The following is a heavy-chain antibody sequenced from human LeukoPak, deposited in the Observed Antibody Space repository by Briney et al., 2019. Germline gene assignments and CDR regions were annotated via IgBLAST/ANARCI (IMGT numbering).Heavy chain of an antibody. D-gene: IGHD3-10*02. V-gene: IGHV3-21*01. J-gene: IGHJ6*04. CDR1: GFSFSSYS. Sequence: GGSLRLSCAASGFSFSSYSMNWVRQAPGKGLEWVSSISSSSSYIYYADSVKGRFTISRDNAENSLYLQMNSLRAEDTAVYYCAELGITMIGGVWGKGTTVTISS. CDR3: AELGITMIGGV. CDR2: ISSSSSYI.